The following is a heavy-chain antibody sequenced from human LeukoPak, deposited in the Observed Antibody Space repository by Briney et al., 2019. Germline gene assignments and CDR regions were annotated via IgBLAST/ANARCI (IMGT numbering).Heavy chain of an antibody. J-gene: IGHJ4*02. D-gene: IGHD1-7*01. Sequence: GRSLRLSCAASGFTFSSYAMHWVRQAPGKGLEWVAVISYDGSNKYYADSVKGRFTISRDNSKNTLYLQMNSLRAEDTAVYYCAKESRTGTTQDYWGQGTLVTVSS. V-gene: IGHV3-30*04. CDR3: AKESRTGTTQDY. CDR1: GFTFSSYA. CDR2: ISYDGSNK.